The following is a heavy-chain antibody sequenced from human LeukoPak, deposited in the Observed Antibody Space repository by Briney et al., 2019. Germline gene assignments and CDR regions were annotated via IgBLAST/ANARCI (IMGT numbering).Heavy chain of an antibody. J-gene: IGHJ4*02. V-gene: IGHV4-34*01. Sequence: PSETLSLTCAVYGGSFSGYYWSWIRQPPGKGLEWIGEINHSGSTNYNPSLKSRVTISVDTSKNQFSLKLSSVTAADTAVYYCARGGRYRYSGSWFFDYWGQGTLVTVSS. CDR1: GGSFSGYY. D-gene: IGHD6-13*01. CDR2: INHSGST. CDR3: ARGGRYRYSGSWFFDY.